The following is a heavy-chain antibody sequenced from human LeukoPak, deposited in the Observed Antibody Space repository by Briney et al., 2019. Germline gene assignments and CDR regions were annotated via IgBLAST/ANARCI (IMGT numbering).Heavy chain of an antibody. CDR3: ATDPINRNSSSGYYYVAYYYYYMDV. J-gene: IGHJ6*03. Sequence: GASVKVSCKASGYTFTSYYMHWVRQAPGQGLEWMGIINPSGGSTSYAQKFQGRVTMTRDTSTSTVYMELSSLRSEDTAVYYCATDPINRNSSSGYYYVAYYYYYMDVWGKGTTVTVSS. V-gene: IGHV1-46*01. CDR2: INPSGGST. D-gene: IGHD6-13*01. CDR1: GYTFTSYY.